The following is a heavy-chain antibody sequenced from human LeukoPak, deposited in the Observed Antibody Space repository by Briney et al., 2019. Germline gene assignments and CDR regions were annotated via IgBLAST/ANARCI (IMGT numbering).Heavy chain of an antibody. J-gene: IGHJ4*02. CDR1: GYGFSNYW. CDR3: AIPPGYCGNDCSFDH. CDR2: IYPGDYET. D-gene: IGHD2-21*02. Sequence: GEPLNSSCEGSGYGFSNYWIGWGRPMPGKGLGRMGIIYPGDYETRYSPSFQGLVTISVDKSISTAYLQWSSLKASDTAMYYCAIPPGYCGNDCSFDHWGQGTLVTVSS. V-gene: IGHV5-51*01.